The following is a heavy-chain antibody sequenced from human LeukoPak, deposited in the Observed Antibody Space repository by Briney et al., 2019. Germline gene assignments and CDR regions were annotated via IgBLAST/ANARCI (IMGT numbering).Heavy chain of an antibody. V-gene: IGHV3-7*03. CDR2: INHNGNVN. Sequence: PGGSLRLSCAASGFTFSSYWMNWARQAPGKGLEWVASINHNGNVNYYVDSVKGRFTISRDNAKNSLYLQMNSLRAEDTAVYYCVRDNPRQQGFTYWGQGTLVTVSS. J-gene: IGHJ4*02. D-gene: IGHD6-13*01. CDR1: GFTFSSYW. CDR3: VRDNPRQQGFTY.